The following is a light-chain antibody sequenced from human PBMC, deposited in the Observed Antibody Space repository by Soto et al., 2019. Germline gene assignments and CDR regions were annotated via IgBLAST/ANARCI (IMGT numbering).Light chain of an antibody. CDR2: YDN. Sequence: QSVLTQPPSVSAAPGQKGTISCSGSSSNIGGNSVSWYQQLPGTAPKLLIYYDNKRPSGIHDRFSRCKSGTSATLGTTGSQTGDEDDSYRGSWDSSMSAYVFGTGTTVTVL. J-gene: IGLJ1*01. CDR1: SSNIGGNS. CDR3: GSWDSSMSAYV. V-gene: IGLV1-51*01.